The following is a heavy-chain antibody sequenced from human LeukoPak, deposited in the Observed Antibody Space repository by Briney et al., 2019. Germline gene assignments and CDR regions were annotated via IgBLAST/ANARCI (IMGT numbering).Heavy chain of an antibody. CDR3: AKGKGAYCDGDCSSRIFDY. CDR1: GFTFSDYY. J-gene: IGHJ4*02. D-gene: IGHD2-21*02. V-gene: IGHV3-11*05. CDR2: IDYDGDNA. Sequence: GGSLRLSCEASGFTFSDYYMSWIRQAPGKGLEWVSRIDYDGDNADYADFVKGRFTISRDNAKNSLYLQMNSLRAEDTALYYCAKGKGAYCDGDCSSRIFDYWGQGTVVTVSS.